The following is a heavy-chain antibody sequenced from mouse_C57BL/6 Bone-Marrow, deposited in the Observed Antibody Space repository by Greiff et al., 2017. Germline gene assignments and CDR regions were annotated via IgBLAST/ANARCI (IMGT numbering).Heavy chain of an antibody. J-gene: IGHJ2*01. CDR1: GYTFTSYW. V-gene: IGHV1-52*01. CDR3: ARGVYYGSPYYFDY. D-gene: IGHD2-2*01. CDR2: IDPSDSDT. Sequence: VQLQQPGAELVRPGSSVKLSCKASGYTFTSYWMHWVKQRPIQGLEWIGNIDPSDSDTHSNQKFKDKATLTVDKSSSTAYMQLSSLTSEDSAVYYSARGVYYGSPYYFDYWGQGTTLTVSS.